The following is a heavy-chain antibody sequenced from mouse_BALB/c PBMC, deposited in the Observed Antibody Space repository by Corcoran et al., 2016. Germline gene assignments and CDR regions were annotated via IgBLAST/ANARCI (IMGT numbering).Heavy chain of an antibody. CDR1: GYTFSSYW. Sequence: QVQLQQSGAELMKPGASVKISCKATGYTFSSYWIEWVKQRPGHGLEWIGEILPGSGSTNYNAKFKGKATFTADTSSNTAYMQLSSLTSEDSAVYYCARLRGPAWFAYWGQGTLVTVSA. V-gene: IGHV1-9*01. J-gene: IGHJ3*01. CDR2: ILPGSGST. CDR3: ARLRGPAWFAY.